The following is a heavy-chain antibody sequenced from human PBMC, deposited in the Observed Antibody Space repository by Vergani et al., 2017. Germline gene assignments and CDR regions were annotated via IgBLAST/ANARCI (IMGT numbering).Heavy chain of an antibody. CDR1: GYSFTSYW. Sequence: EVSLVQSGAEVKKPGESLRISCKGSGYSFTSYWISWVRQMPGKGLEWMGRIDPSDSYTNYSPSFQGHVTLSADKSISTAYLQWSSLKASDTAMYYCARQVAVAGKWWGPYYYYGMDVWGQGTTVTVSS. CDR2: IDPSDSYT. CDR3: ARQVAVAGKWWGPYYYYGMDV. J-gene: IGHJ6*02. D-gene: IGHD6-19*01. V-gene: IGHV5-10-1*01.